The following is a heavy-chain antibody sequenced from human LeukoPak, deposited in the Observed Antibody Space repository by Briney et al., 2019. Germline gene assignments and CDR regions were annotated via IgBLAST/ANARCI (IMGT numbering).Heavy chain of an antibody. J-gene: IGHJ4*02. CDR3: ARIYYFGDNNWRYFDV. CDR2: IEADGSEK. CDR1: VVTPTSDW. V-gene: IGHV3-7*01. D-gene: IGHD3-10*01. Sequence: RGSLRLSCAPSVVTPTSDWTSGVPDTPREGRGRGANIEADGSEKQYGDAEKGRFTTTSDNAKNPLYLQMNSLRAEDTAIYYCARIYYFGDNNWRYFDVWGQGTLVTVSS.